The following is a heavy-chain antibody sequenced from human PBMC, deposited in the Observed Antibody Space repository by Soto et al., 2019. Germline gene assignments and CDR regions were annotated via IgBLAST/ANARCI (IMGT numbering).Heavy chain of an antibody. D-gene: IGHD6-19*01. V-gene: IGHV3-33*01. J-gene: IGHJ3*02. CDR2: IWYDGSNK. Sequence: GGSLRLSCAASGFTFSSYGMHWVRQAPGKGLEWVAVIWYDGSNKYYADSVKGRFTISRDNSKNTLYLQMNSLRAEDTAVYYCARDSSRYAFDIWGQGTMVTVSS. CDR1: GFTFSSYG. CDR3: ARDSSRYAFDI.